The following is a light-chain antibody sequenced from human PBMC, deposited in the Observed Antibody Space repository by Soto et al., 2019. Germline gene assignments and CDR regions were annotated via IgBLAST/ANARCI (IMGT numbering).Light chain of an antibody. CDR3: QSYDSSLSAVV. Sequence: QAVVTQPPAVSGAPGQRVTISCTGSSSNIGAGFAVHWYQHLPERAPKLLISGDANRPSGVPDRFSGSKSGTSASLAITGLQAEDEAVFYCQSYDSSLSAVVFGGGTKVTVL. V-gene: IGLV1-40*01. CDR1: SSNIGAGFA. J-gene: IGLJ2*01. CDR2: GDA.